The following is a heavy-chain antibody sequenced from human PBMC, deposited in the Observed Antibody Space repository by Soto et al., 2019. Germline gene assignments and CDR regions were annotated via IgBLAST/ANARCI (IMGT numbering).Heavy chain of an antibody. Sequence: FLRLSCAASGFIFSSYAMTWVRQGPGKGLEWVSGISGNGGTTYYADSVKGRFIISRDNSKNTLFLQMNSLRAEDSAIYYCAKRFAYSSGLDGFDIWGQGTMVTVSS. D-gene: IGHD6-19*01. V-gene: IGHV3-23*01. CDR2: ISGNGGTT. J-gene: IGHJ3*02. CDR3: AKRFAYSSGLDGFDI. CDR1: GFIFSSYA.